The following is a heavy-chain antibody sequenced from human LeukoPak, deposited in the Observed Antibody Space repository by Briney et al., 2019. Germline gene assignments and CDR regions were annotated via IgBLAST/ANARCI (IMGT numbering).Heavy chain of an antibody. CDR3: ARAPGQYYDFWSGSAAPYYMDV. CDR1: GFTFSSYD. D-gene: IGHD3-3*01. Sequence: PGGSLRLSCAASGFTFSSYDMHWVRQATGKGVEWVSAIGSAGDTYYPGSVKRRFTISRENAKNSLYLQMNSLRARDTAVYYCARAPGQYYDFWSGSAAPYYMDVWGKGTTVTVSS. CDR2: IGSAGDT. J-gene: IGHJ6*03. V-gene: IGHV3-13*01.